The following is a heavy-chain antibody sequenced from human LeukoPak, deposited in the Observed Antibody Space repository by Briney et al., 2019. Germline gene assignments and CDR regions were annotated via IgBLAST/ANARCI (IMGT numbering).Heavy chain of an antibody. Sequence: GESLKISCKGSGYSFTSYWIGWVRQMPGKGLEWMGIIYPGDSDTRYSPSFQGQVTISADKSISTAYLQWSSLKASDTAMYYCARVIAAAGIEGVFDYWGQGTLVTVSS. V-gene: IGHV5-51*01. CDR1: GYSFTSYW. CDR3: ARVIAAAGIEGVFDY. J-gene: IGHJ4*02. CDR2: IYPGDSDT. D-gene: IGHD6-13*01.